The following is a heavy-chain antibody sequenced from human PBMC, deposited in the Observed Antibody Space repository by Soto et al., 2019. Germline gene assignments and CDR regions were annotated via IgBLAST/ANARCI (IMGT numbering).Heavy chain of an antibody. Sequence: GSLRLSCAVSGFTFSPYSMNWVRQAPGKGLEWISYISSGGDTIYYADSVRGRFTVSRDNTKNSLYLQMDSLRDEDTAVYYCARDRSTIYGVVTPIDYWGQGTLVTV. V-gene: IGHV3-48*02. CDR2: ISSGGDTI. CDR1: GFTFSPYS. D-gene: IGHD3-3*01. J-gene: IGHJ4*02. CDR3: ARDRSTIYGVVTPIDY.